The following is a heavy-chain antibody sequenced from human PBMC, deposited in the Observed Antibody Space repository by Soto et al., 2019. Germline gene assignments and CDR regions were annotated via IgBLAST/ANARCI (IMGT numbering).Heavy chain of an antibody. D-gene: IGHD5-12*01. CDR2: ISAYNGNA. J-gene: IGHJ4*02. CDR1: GYTFTSYG. Sequence: GASLKVSCKASGYTFTSYGISWVRQAPGQGLEWMGWISAYNGNANYAQKLQGRVTMTTDTSTSTAYMELRSLRSDDTAVYYCARDSLVGYSGYDYYFDYWAQGTLVNVSS. CDR3: ARDSLVGYSGYDYYFDY. V-gene: IGHV1-18*01.